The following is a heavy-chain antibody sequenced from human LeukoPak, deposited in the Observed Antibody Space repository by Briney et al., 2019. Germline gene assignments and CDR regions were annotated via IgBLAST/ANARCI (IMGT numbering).Heavy chain of an antibody. D-gene: IGHD3-22*01. J-gene: IGHJ3*02. CDR1: GYTFTSYY. Sequence: ASVKVSCKASGYTFTSYYMHWVRQAPGQGLEWMGIINPSGGSTSYAQKFQGRVTMTTDTSTSTAYMELWSLRSDDTAMYYCARMMTPRLYYDSSGYYYGAFDIWGQGTMVTVSS. V-gene: IGHV1-46*01. CDR3: ARMMTPRLYYDSSGYYYGAFDI. CDR2: INPSGGST.